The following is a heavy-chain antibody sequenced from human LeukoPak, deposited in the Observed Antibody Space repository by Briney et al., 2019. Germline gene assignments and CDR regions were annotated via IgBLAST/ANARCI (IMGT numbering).Heavy chain of an antibody. CDR1: GYTFTSYG. CDR3: ARGYVDTAMVTSWVFVTPFDY. J-gene: IGHJ4*02. D-gene: IGHD5-18*01. Sequence: GASVKVSCKASGYTFTSYGISWVRQAPGQGLEWMGWISAYNGNTNYAQKLQGRVTMTTDTSTSTAYMELRSLRSDDTAVHYCARGYVDTAMVTSWVFVTPFDYWGQGTLVTVSS. CDR2: ISAYNGNT. V-gene: IGHV1-18*01.